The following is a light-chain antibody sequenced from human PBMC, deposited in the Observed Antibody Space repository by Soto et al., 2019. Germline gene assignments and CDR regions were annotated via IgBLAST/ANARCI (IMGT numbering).Light chain of an antibody. V-gene: IGKV3-15*01. CDR2: RTS. Sequence: EIVMTQSPATLSVSPGERATLSCRASQSVSSNLAWYQQKPGQAPRLIMFRTSTRATGVPARFSGSGSRTEFTLTISSLQSEDFALYFCQQHNNWPITFGQGTRLEIK. J-gene: IGKJ5*01. CDR1: QSVSSN. CDR3: QQHNNWPIT.